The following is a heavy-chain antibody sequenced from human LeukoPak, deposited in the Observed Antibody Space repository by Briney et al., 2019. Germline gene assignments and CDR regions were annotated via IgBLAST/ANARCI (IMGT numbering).Heavy chain of an antibody. CDR1: GHTFTGYY. Sequence: ASVKVSCKASGHTFTGYYMHWVRQAPGQGLEWMGRINPNSGGTNYAQKFQGRVTMTRDTSISTVSRHTSISTVYMELSSLTSDDTAVYYCAKDIATGIGGLDVWGQGTTVTVSS. V-gene: IGHV1-2*06. J-gene: IGHJ6*02. CDR3: AKDIATGIGGLDV. D-gene: IGHD1-14*01. CDR2: INPNSGGT.